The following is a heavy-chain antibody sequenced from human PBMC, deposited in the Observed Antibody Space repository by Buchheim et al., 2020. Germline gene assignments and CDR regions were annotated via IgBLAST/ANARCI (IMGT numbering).Heavy chain of an antibody. CDR2: ISSSSSTM. V-gene: IGHV3-48*01. J-gene: IGHJ4*02. CDR1: GFTFSDYS. CDR3: VRAISTSGAY. D-gene: IGHD3-10*01. Sequence: VQLVESGGGLVQPGGSLRLSCAVSGFTFSDYSMNWVRQAPGKGLEWVSFISSSSSTMYYADSVKGRFTISRDNDKNSLYLQMDSLRAEDTAMYYCVRAISTSGAYWGQGT.